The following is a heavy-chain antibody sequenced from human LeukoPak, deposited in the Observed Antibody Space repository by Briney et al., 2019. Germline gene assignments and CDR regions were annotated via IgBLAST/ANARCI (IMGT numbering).Heavy chain of an antibody. J-gene: IGHJ6*03. V-gene: IGHV4-34*01. D-gene: IGHD3-22*01. CDR3: ARGRQEVSMIVVVMTAVSYYLDV. CDR2: INPSGRI. Sequence: SETLSLTCAVYGGSFSGYYWAWIRQAPGKGLEWIGEINPSGRISYNPSLKSRLTISVDASKNQFSLNLRSLTAADTAVYYCARGRQEVSMIVVVMTAVSYYLDVWGKGTTVTVS. CDR1: GGSFSGYY.